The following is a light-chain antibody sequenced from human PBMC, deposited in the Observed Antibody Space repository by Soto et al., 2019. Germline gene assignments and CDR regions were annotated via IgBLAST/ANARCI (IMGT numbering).Light chain of an antibody. J-gene: IGLJ1*01. V-gene: IGLV2-14*01. CDR1: RSDVGAYNY. CDR3: SSFTGRFTFV. Sequence: QSVLTQPASVSGSPGQSIAISCTGTRSDVGAYNYVSWYQQHPGKAPKLMISEVTNRPSGVSDRFSGSKSGNTASLTVSGLQAEDEADYYCSSFTGRFTFVFGTGTRSPS. CDR2: EVT.